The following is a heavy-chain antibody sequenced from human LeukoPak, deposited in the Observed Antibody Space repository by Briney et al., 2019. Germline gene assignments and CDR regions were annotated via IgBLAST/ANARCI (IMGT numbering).Heavy chain of an antibody. CDR1: GYTFTSYD. CDR2: MNPNSGNT. J-gene: IGHJ3*02. D-gene: IGHD2-2*01. Sequence: GASVKVSCKASGYTFTSYDINWMRQATGQGLEWMGWMNPNSGNTGYAQKFQGRVTMTRNTSISTAYMELSSLRSEDTAVYYCARVGRYALHAFDIWGQGTMVTVSS. V-gene: IGHV1-8*01. CDR3: ARVGRYALHAFDI.